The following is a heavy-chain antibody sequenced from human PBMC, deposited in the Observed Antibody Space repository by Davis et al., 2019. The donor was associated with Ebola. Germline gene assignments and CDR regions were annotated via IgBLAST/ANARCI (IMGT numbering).Heavy chain of an antibody. CDR2: TYPSDSDT. CDR3: ARHPGQSPFDV. J-gene: IGHJ3*01. V-gene: IGHV5-51*01. CDR1: GYTFTNLW. Sequence: GESLKISCKASGYTFTNLWVAWVRQVPGRGLEWMGITYPSDSDTRYSPSFQGQVTISADKSTNTAYLQWNNLKVSDTAVYYCARHPGQSPFDVWGQGTRVTISS.